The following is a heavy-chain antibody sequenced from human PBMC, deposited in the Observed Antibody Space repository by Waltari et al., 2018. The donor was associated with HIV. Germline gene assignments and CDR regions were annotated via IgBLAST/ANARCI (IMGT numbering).Heavy chain of an antibody. Sequence: QVHLEQSAAAVKKPGASVKVPCKASGYLFNAFYIHWVRQTPGTGPEWMGYINPRTGGTNYALKFQDRVTLTTETSISTAYLQLRRLQIDDTATYFCARGGWIQLWLFVWGRGTRVTVSS. D-gene: IGHD5-18*01. CDR3: ARGGWIQLWLFV. V-gene: IGHV1-2*02. CDR1: GYLFNAFY. CDR2: INPRTGGT. J-gene: IGHJ2*01.